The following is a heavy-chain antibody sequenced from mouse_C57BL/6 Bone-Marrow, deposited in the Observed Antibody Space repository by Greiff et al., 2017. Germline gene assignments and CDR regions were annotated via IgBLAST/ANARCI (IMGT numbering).Heavy chain of an antibody. D-gene: IGHD1-1*01. CDR2: IYPRSGNT. J-gene: IGHJ4*01. CDR3: ALYGPYAMDY. Sequence: QVQLQQPGAELARPGASVKLSCKASGYTFTSYGISWVKQRTGQGLEWIGEIYPRSGNTYYNEKFKGKATLTADKSSSTAYMELRSLTSEDSAVXFCALYGPYAMDYWGQGTSVTVSS. CDR1: GYTFTSYG. V-gene: IGHV1-81*01.